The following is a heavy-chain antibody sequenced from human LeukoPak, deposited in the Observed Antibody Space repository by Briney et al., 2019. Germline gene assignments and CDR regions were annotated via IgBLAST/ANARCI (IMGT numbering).Heavy chain of an antibody. CDR1: GGSFSGYY. V-gene: IGHV4-34*01. J-gene: IGHJ4*02. D-gene: IGHD3-10*01. Sequence: SETLSLTCAVYGGSFSGYYWSWLRQPPGKGLEWIGEINHSGSTNYNPSLTSRVTISVDTTKNQFSLKLSSVTAADTAVYYCARGAFVLLPFDYWGQGTLVTVSS. CDR3: ARGAFVLLPFDY. CDR2: INHSGST.